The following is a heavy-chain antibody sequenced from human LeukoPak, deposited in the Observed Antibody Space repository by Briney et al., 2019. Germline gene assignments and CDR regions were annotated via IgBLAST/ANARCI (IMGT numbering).Heavy chain of an antibody. CDR1: GDSISSYY. J-gene: IGHJ4*02. D-gene: IGHD5/OR15-5a*01. CDR3: ATSTHSFDY. Sequence: SETLSLTCTVSGDSISSYYWSWIRQPPGKGLEWIGYIYYSGSTNYNPSLKSRVTISVDTSKNQFSLKLSSVTAADTAVYYCATSTHSFDYWGQGTLVTVSS. CDR2: IYYSGST. V-gene: IGHV4-59*01.